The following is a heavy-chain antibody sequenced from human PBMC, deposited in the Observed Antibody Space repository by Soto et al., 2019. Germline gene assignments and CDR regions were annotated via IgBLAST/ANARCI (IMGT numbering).Heavy chain of an antibody. J-gene: IGHJ6*02. Sequence: QSQTLSLTCAISGDSVSSNSAAWNWIRQSPSRGLEWLGRTYYRSKWYNDYAVSVKSRITINPDTSKNQFSLQLNSVTPEDTAVYYCARVHYDILTGRDYYYYGMDVWGQGTTVTVSS. D-gene: IGHD3-9*01. V-gene: IGHV6-1*01. CDR3: ARVHYDILTGRDYYYYGMDV. CDR1: GDSVSSNSAA. CDR2: TYYRSKWYN.